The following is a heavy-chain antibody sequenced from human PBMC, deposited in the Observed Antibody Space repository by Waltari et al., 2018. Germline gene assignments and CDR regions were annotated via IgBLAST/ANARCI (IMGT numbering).Heavy chain of an antibody. CDR3: ARDASRTFDL. Sequence: QVQLVESGGGVVQPGRSLKLSCEGSGFTFNDFSFHWIRQAPGKGQEWRARISYDGSNDYYADSGKGRFTISRDNSKNMLYLQISSLRSEDTAVYYCARDASRTFDLWGQGTLVTVSS. CDR2: ISYDGSND. J-gene: IGHJ4*02. CDR1: GFTFNDFS. V-gene: IGHV3-30*15. D-gene: IGHD1-7*01.